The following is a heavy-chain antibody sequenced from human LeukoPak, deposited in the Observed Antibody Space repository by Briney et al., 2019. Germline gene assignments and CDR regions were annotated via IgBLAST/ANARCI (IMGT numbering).Heavy chain of an antibody. J-gene: IGHJ4*02. V-gene: IGHV1-3*01. CDR1: GYTFTSYA. D-gene: IGHD1-26*01. CDR3: ARGPIVGATSPFDY. Sequence: GASVKVSCRAFGYTFTSYAMHWVRQAPGQRLEWMGWINAGNGNTKYSQKFQGRVTITRDTSASTAYMELSSLRSEDTAVYYCARGPIVGATSPFDYWGQGTLVTVSS. CDR2: INAGNGNT.